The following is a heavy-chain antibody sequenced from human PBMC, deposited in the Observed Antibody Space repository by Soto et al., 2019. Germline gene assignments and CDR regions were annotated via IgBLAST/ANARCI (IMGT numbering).Heavy chain of an antibody. CDR1: GGTFNNYA. V-gene: IGHV1-69*13. J-gene: IGHJ4*02. CDR3: AREVTVASYSFDF. CDR2: IIPIFNSA. Sequence: GASVKVSCKASGGTFNNYALSWVRQAPGQGLEWMGGIIPIFNSANYAQKFQGRVTITADDSTSTAYIELRSLRPDDTAVYYCAREVTVASYSFDFWGQGTLVTVSS. D-gene: IGHD5-12*01.